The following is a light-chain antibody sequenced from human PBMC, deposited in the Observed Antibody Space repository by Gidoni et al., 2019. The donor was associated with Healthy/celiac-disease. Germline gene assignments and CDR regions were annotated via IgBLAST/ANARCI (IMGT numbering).Light chain of an antibody. Sequence: FMLTQPPSVSESPGQTVTISCTRSSGSIASNYVQWYQQRPGMSPTTVIYEDNQRPSGVPDRFSGSIDSSSNSASLTISGLKTEDEADYYCQSYDSSNQGVFGGGTKLTVL. V-gene: IGLV6-57*01. CDR2: EDN. J-gene: IGLJ2*01. CDR1: SGSIASNY. CDR3: QSYDSSNQGV.